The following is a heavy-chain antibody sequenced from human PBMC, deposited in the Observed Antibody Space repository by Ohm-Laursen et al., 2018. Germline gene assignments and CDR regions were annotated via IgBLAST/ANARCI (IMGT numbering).Heavy chain of an antibody. CDR1: GGSFSGYY. CDR2: INHSGSI. J-gene: IGHJ3*02. CDR3: ARDSYRTMVRRGAFDI. V-gene: IGHV4-34*01. Sequence: GTLSLTWAVYGGSFSGYYWSWIRQPPGKGLEWIGEINHSGSINYSPSLKSRVTMSVDTSRNHFSLELTSVTAADTAVYYCARDSYRTMVRRGAFDIWGQGTMVTVSS. D-gene: IGHD3-10*01.